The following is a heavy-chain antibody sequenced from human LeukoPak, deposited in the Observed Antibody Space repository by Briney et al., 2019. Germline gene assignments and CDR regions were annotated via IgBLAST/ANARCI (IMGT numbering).Heavy chain of an antibody. CDR2: ISGSGGNT. Sequence: GGSLRLSCAASGFTFSSYGMSWVRQAPGKGLEWVSSISGSGGNTYYADSVKGRFTISRDNSKITLFLHMNSLRAEDTAVYYCAKALGGYHFDYWGQGTLVTVSS. CDR3: AKALGGYHFDY. D-gene: IGHD3-16*01. J-gene: IGHJ4*02. V-gene: IGHV3-23*01. CDR1: GFTFSSYG.